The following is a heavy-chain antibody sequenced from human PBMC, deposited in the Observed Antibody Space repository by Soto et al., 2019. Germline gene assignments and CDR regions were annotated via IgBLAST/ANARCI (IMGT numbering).Heavy chain of an antibody. J-gene: IGHJ6*02. CDR2: IYQSGIT. CDR3: ARDGHYDSSGIMDV. CDR1: GDSVSRSTW. Sequence: QVQLEESGPGLVKASGTLSLTCTVSGDSVSRSTWWSWVRQTPEKGLGWIGEIYQSGITHYSPSLKSRVAISIEKSKNQFSLKMTSVTAADTAVYYCARDGHYDSSGIMDVWGQGTSVTVS. D-gene: IGHD3-22*01. V-gene: IGHV4-4*02.